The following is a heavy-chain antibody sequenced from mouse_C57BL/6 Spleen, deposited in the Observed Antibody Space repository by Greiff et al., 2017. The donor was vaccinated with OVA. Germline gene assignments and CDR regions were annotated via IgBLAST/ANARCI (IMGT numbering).Heavy chain of an antibody. Sequence: QVHVKQSGAELVRPGSSVKLSCKASGYTFTSYWMHWVKQRPIQGLEWIGTIDPSDSDTHYNQKFKDKATLTVDKSSSTAYMQLSSLTSEDSAVYYCARFRYDDDEDYWGQGTTLTVSS. CDR1: GYTFTSYW. CDR2: IDPSDSDT. D-gene: IGHD2-4*01. CDR3: ARFRYDDDEDY. V-gene: IGHV1-52*01. J-gene: IGHJ2*01.